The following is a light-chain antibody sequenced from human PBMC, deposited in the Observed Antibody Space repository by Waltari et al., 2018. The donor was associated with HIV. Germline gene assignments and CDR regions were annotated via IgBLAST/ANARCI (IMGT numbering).Light chain of an antibody. V-gene: IGKV3-20*01. Sequence: EVVLTQSPATLSLSSGERATLSCRASRPVSHDYPTWYQQTPGQAPRLIIYAASTRATDTPARFSAGGSGTDFNLTITRLEPEDFADYYCQQYGDSPLTFGGGTKV. J-gene: IGKJ4*01. CDR1: RPVSHDY. CDR2: AAS. CDR3: QQYGDSPLT.